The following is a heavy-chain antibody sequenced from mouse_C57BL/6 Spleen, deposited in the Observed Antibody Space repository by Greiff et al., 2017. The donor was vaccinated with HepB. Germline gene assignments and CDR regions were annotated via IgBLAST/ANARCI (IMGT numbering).Heavy chain of an antibody. J-gene: IGHJ4*01. CDR3: ARLTTLIDYAMDY. CDR2: IDPSDSET. CDR1: GYTFTSYW. D-gene: IGHD2-1*01. V-gene: IGHV1-52*01. Sequence: QVQLQQPGAELVRPGSSVKLSCKASGYTFTSYWMHWVKQRPIQGLEWIGNIDPSDSETHYNQKFKDKATLTVDKSSSTAYMQLSSLTSEDSAVYYCARLTTLIDYAMDYWGQGTSVTVSS.